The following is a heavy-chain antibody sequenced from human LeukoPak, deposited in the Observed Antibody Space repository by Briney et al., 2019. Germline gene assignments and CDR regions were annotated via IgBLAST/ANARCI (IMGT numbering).Heavy chain of an antibody. J-gene: IGHJ4*02. CDR1: GFTFSSYS. Sequence: GGSLRLSCAASGFTFSSYSMNWVRQAPGKGLEWVSSISSSSSYIYYADSVKGRFTISRDNAKNSLYLQMNSLRAEDTAVYYYARDYYDSSGYLSEYYFDYWGQGTLVTVSS. CDR2: ISSSSSYI. D-gene: IGHD3-22*01. CDR3: ARDYYDSSGYLSEYYFDY. V-gene: IGHV3-21*01.